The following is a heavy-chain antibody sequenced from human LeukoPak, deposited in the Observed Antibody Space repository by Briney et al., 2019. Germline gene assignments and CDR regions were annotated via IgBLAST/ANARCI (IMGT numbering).Heavy chain of an antibody. D-gene: IGHD6-13*01. Sequence: GESLRLSCAASGFSFTTYPMSWVRQAPGKGLEWVSVIYSGGSTYYADSVKGRFTISRHNSKNTLYLQMNSLRAEDTAVYYCARDKIAAAGTDYCYGMDVWGQGTTVTVSS. J-gene: IGHJ6*02. V-gene: IGHV3-53*04. CDR2: IYSGGST. CDR1: GFSFTTYP. CDR3: ARDKIAAAGTDYCYGMDV.